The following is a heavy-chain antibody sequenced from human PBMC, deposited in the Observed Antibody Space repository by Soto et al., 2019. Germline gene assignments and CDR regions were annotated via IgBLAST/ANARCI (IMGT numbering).Heavy chain of an antibody. V-gene: IGHV4-4*02. Sequence: QVQLQESGPGLVKPSGTLSLTCAVSSGSISSSNWWSWVRQPPGKGLEWIGEIYHSGSTNYNPSLKSRVTISVDKSKNQFSLKLSSVTAADTAVYYCARGRTTVIGSRRTSYYFDYWGQGTLVTVSS. CDR2: IYHSGST. CDR3: ARGRTTVIGSRRTSYYFDY. CDR1: SGSISSSNW. J-gene: IGHJ4*02. D-gene: IGHD4-4*01.